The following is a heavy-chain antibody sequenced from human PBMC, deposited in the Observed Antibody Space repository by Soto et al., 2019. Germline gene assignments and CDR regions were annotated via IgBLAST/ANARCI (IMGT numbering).Heavy chain of an antibody. CDR2: ISRDGGTK. CDR1: GFTVSSYG. V-gene: IGHV3-30*03. Sequence: PGGSLRLSCAASGFTVSSYGMHWVRQAPGKGLGWVAVISRDGGTKYYADSVKGRFTISKDNSRNTLFLEMNSLRGDDMAVYYCTGEVASGYWGQGTLVTVSS. D-gene: IGHD2-8*02. J-gene: IGHJ4*02. CDR3: TGEVASGY.